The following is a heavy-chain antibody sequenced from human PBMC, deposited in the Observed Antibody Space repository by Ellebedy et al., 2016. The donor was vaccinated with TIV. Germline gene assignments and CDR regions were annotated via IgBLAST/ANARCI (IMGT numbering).Heavy chain of an antibody. Sequence: GGSLRLSCAASGFSFSSYWMSWVRQAPGKGLEWVANIRQDGNDSYYVDSVKGRFTISRDNAKNSLYLQMNSLRAEDTALYYCARDGSYGDYLSPTHAFEIWGQGTMLTVSS. V-gene: IGHV3-7*01. CDR2: IRQDGNDS. CDR1: GFSFSSYW. J-gene: IGHJ3*02. D-gene: IGHD4-17*01. CDR3: ARDGSYGDYLSPTHAFEI.